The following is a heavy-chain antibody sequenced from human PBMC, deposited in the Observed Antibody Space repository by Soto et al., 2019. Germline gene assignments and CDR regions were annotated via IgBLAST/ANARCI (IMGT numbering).Heavy chain of an antibody. CDR3: AAGTGRTDFDY. Sequence: EVQLVESGGDLVRPGGSLRLSCAASGFDFSNAWMSWVRQAPGKGLEWVGRIISKTHGGATDYPAPVKGRFTVSRDDSGNTLYLQMSSLKPEDTAVYYFAAGTGRTDFDYWGQGTLVTVSS. V-gene: IGHV3-15*01. J-gene: IGHJ4*02. CDR1: GFDFSNAW. CDR2: IISKTHGGAT.